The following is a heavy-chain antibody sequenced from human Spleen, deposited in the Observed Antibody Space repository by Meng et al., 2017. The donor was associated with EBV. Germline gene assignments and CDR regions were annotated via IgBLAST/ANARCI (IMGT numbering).Heavy chain of an antibody. J-gene: IGHJ4*02. CDR3: ARDSGVRGE. CDR1: GGSIIRDNYY. V-gene: IGHV4-61*01. Sequence: QLQLQESGPGQVKPSETLFLTFTASGGSIIRDNYYWSWIRQPPGKGLEYIGYVYGAGSPNYNPSLKSRVTISMDTSKIQVSLKLTSVTAADTAVYYCARDSGVRGEWGQGTLVTVSS. CDR2: VYGAGSP. D-gene: IGHD2-15*01.